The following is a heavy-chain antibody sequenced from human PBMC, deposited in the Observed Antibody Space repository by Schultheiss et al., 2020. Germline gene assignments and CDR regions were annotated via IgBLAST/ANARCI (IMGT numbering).Heavy chain of an antibody. CDR3: ARIHYDFWSGPNFDY. Sequence: TLSLTCTVSGGSISSYYWSWIRQPAGKGLEWLALIYWNDNKRYSTSLKSRLTITKDTSKNQVVLTMTNMDPVDTATYYCARIHYDFWSGPNFDYWGQGTLVTVSS. CDR1: GGSISSYYW. CDR2: IYWNDNK. J-gene: IGHJ4*02. V-gene: IGHV2-70*18. D-gene: IGHD3-3*01.